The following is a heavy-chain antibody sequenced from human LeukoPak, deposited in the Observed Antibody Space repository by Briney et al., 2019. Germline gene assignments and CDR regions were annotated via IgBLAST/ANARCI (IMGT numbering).Heavy chain of an antibody. CDR3: AKDASGSYFYFDY. CDR2: ISYDGSSK. J-gene: IGHJ4*02. Sequence: GGSLRLSCAASGFTFSNYAILWVRQAPGKGLEWVAVISYDGSSKNFADSVKGRFTISRDNSKNTLYLQMNSLRAEDTAVYYCAKDASGSYFYFDYWGQGTLVTVSS. CDR1: GFTFSNYA. V-gene: IGHV3-30-3*01. D-gene: IGHD1-26*01.